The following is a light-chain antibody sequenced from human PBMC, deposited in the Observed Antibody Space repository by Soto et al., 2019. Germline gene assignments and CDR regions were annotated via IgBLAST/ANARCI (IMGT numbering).Light chain of an antibody. J-gene: IGLJ3*02. V-gene: IGLV2-23*01. CDR3: CSYADSTTVV. Sequence: QSALTQPASVSGSPGQSITISCTESGRSYNLVSWFQQSPGKAPKLIIYEDNKRPSGVSNRFSGSKSGNTASLTISGLQPEDEADYYCCSYADSTTVVFGGGTKVTVL. CDR2: EDN. CDR1: GRSYNL.